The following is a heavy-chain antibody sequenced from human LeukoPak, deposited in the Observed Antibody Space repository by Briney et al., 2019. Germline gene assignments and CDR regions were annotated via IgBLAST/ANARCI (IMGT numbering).Heavy chain of an antibody. J-gene: IGHJ4*02. V-gene: IGHV4-39*01. CDR1: GGSISSSSYF. CDR3: ARRRRWYYEGSSDY. Sequence: KTSETLSLTCTVSGGSISSSSYFWGWIRQPPGKGLEWIGSINYSGITYYNPPLKSRVTISVDTSKNQFSLKVTSVTAADTAVYYCARRRRWYYEGSSDYWGQGNLVTVSS. D-gene: IGHD4-23*01. CDR2: INYSGIT.